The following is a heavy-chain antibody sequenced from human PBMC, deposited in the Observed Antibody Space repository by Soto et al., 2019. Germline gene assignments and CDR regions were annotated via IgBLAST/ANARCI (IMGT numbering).Heavy chain of an antibody. CDR3: AKGAVAATLYYYGMDV. V-gene: IGHV3-43*01. CDR1: GFTFDDYT. CDR2: ISGDGGST. Sequence: DVQLVESGGVVVQPGGSLRLSCAASGFTFDDYTMHWVRQAPGKGLEWVSLISGDGGSTYYADSVKGRFTISRDNSKNSLYLQMNSLRTEDTALYYCAKGAVAATLYYYGMDVWGQGTTVTVSS. D-gene: IGHD2-15*01. J-gene: IGHJ6*02.